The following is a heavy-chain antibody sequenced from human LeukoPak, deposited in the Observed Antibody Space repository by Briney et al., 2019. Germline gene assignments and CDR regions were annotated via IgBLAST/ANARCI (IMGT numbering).Heavy chain of an antibody. CDR3: ARAKYSSGGNWFDP. V-gene: IGHV4-39*07. CDR1: GGSISSDIYF. D-gene: IGHD6-19*01. J-gene: IGHJ5*02. Sequence: PSETLSLTCSVSGGSISSDIYFWGWLRQPPGKGLEWIGIIFYSGSTYYNPSLKSRVTISINTSKSQFSLKVSSVTAADTAVYYCARAKYSSGGNWFDPWGQGALVTVSS. CDR2: IFYSGST.